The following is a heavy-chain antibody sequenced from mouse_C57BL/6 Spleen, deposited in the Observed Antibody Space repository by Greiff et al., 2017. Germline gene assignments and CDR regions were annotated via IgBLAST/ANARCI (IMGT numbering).Heavy chain of an antibody. CDR1: GFNIKDAY. Sequence: VQLQQPGAELVRPGASVKLSCTASGFNIKDAYMHWVKQRPEQGLEWIGWIDPENGDTEYASKFQGKATITADTSSNTAYLQLSSLTSEDTAVYYCTTWDYDGGDYWGQGTTLTVSS. D-gene: IGHD2-4*01. V-gene: IGHV14-4*01. J-gene: IGHJ2*01. CDR3: TTWDYDGGDY. CDR2: IDPENGDT.